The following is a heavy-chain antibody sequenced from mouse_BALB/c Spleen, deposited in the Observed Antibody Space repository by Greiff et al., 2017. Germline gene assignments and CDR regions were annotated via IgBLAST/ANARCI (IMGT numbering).Heavy chain of an antibody. CDR3: ARGWLLHSFAY. CDR2: ILPGSGST. Sequence: QVQLQQSGAELMKPGASVKISCKATGYTFSSYWIEWVKQRPGHGLEWIGEILPGSGSTNYNEKFKGKATFTADTSSNTAYMQLSSLTSEDSAVYYCARGWLLHSFAYWGQGTLVTVSA. D-gene: IGHD2-3*01. CDR1: GYTFSSYW. V-gene: IGHV1-9*01. J-gene: IGHJ3*01.